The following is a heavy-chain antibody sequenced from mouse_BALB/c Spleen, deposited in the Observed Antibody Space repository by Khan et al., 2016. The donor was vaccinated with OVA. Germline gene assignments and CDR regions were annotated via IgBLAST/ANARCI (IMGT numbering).Heavy chain of an antibody. CDR2: ISYSGST. CDR3: AKTARIKY. J-gene: IGHJ2*01. Sequence: EVELVESGPGLVKPSQSLSLTCTVTGYSITSGYGWNWLRQFPGNKLEWMGYISYSGSTNYNPSLKSRISITRDTSKNQFFLQLNSVTTEDTAKYYCAKTARIKYWGQGTTLTVSS. V-gene: IGHV3-2*02. D-gene: IGHD1-2*01. CDR1: GYSITSGYG.